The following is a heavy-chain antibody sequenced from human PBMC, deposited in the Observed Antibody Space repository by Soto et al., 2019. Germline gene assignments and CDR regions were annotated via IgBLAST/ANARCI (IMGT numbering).Heavy chain of an antibody. CDR1: GYTFTSYG. D-gene: IGHD6-13*01. CDR3: ARDPPPRKIAASIGRDYYGMDV. V-gene: IGHV1-18*01. Sequence: QVQLVQSGAEVKKPGASVKVSCKASGYTFTSYGISWVRQAPGQGLEWMGWISAYNGNTNYAQKLQGRVTMTTDTATSTAYMERRSLRSDDTAVYYCARDPPPRKIAASIGRDYYGMDVWGQGTTVTVSS. CDR2: ISAYNGNT. J-gene: IGHJ6*02.